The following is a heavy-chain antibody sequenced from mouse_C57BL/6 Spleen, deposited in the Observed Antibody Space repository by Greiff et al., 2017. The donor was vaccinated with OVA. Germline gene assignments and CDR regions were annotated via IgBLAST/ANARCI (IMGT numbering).Heavy chain of an antibody. CDR1: GYSFTGYY. CDR2: INPSTGGT. J-gene: IGHJ2*01. D-gene: IGHD2-4*01. V-gene: IGHV1-42*01. Sequence: VQLQQSGPELVKPGASVKISCKASGYSFTGYYMNWVKQSPEKSLEWIGEINPSTGGTTYNQKFKAKATLTVDKSSSTAYMQLKSLTSEDSAVYYCARMDDYDGYFDYRGQGTTLTVSS. CDR3: ARMDDYDGYFDY.